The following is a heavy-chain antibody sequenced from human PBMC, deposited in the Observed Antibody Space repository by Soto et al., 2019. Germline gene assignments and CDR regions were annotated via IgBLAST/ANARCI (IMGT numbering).Heavy chain of an antibody. Sequence: QVKLVESGGGLVKPGGSLRLSCAASGFTFSDYYMTWIRQAPGKGLEWVSYIGGSGSHIYYADSMKGRFTISRDNAKNALYLQMNSLRADDTAVYYCERGGSNWSSRRDDSWGQGTLVSVSS. D-gene: IGHD1-20*01. J-gene: IGHJ4*02. CDR1: GFTFSDYY. V-gene: IGHV3-11*01. CDR3: ERGGSNWSSRRDDS. CDR2: IGGSGSHI.